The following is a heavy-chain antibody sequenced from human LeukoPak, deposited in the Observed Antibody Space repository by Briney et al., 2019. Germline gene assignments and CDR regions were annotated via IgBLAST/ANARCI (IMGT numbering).Heavy chain of an antibody. CDR2: IIPIDGTA. CDR3: ARDPGAPVRAFDI. J-gene: IGHJ3*02. CDR1: RDTFTRCA. Sequence: AAXVXXXCKASRDTFTRCAFXWVRQAPGQGLEXMGGIIPIDGTANFAQKFQGRVTITADQSTSTAYMELSSLRSEDTAIYYCARDPGAPVRAFDIWGQGTLVTVSS. V-gene: IGHV1-69*01. D-gene: IGHD3-10*01.